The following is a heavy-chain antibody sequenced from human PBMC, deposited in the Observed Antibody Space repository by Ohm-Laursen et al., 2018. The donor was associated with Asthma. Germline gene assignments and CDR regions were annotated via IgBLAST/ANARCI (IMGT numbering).Heavy chain of an antibody. Sequence: SLRLSCTASGFSVSDYFMHWVRQRPGGGLDWVSHIFPDGRQTNYADSVKGRFTISRDDAENTLYLQMNSLRADDSAVYYCARGSLEGLQWGQGTLVTVSS. D-gene: IGHD5-24*01. CDR3: ARGSLEGLQ. V-gene: IGHV3-74*01. CDR1: GFSVSDYF. CDR2: IFPDGRQT. J-gene: IGHJ4*02.